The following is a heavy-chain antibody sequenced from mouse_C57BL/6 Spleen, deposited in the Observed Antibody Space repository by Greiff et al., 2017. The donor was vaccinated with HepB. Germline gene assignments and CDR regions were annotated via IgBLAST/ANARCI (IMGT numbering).Heavy chain of an antibody. CDR3: ARHGDYYGSSYYAMDY. V-gene: IGHV2-6-1*01. CDR2: IWSDGST. D-gene: IGHD1-1*01. Sequence: VQLKQSGPGLVAPSQSLSITCTVSGFSLTSYGVHWVRQPPGKGLEWLVVIWSDGSTTYNSALKSRLSISKDNSKSQVFLKMNSLQTDDTAMYYCARHGDYYGSSYYAMDYWGQGTSVTVSS. J-gene: IGHJ4*01. CDR1: GFSLTSYG.